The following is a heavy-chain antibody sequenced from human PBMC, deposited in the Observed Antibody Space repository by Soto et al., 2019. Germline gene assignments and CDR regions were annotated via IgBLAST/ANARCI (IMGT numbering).Heavy chain of an antibody. V-gene: IGHV4-34*01. CDR2: VNHGPTT. D-gene: IGHD3-9*01. CDR3: ARGPDYSETTGYCYFDT. J-gene: IGHJ4*02. CDR1: GASLSGYY. Sequence: PSETLSLTCAVYGASLSGYYFSWIRQSPGKGLEWIGEVNHGPTTNYNPSLKSRVAISVDASKNQFSLKVNSVTAADTAVYYCARGPDYSETTGYCYFDTWGQGILVTVSS.